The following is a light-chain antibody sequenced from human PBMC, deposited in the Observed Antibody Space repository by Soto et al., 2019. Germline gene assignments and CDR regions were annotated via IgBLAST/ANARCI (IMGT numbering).Light chain of an antibody. CDR2: SDN. CDR3: ATWGDSLNGWV. J-gene: IGLJ3*02. CDR1: SSNIGSNT. V-gene: IGLV1-44*01. Sequence: QSVLTKPPSASGTPGQRVTISCSGSSSNIGSNTVNWYQQLPGTAPKLLIYSDNQRPSGVPDRLSGSKSGTSASLAIRGLQSEDEADYYCATWGDSLNGWVFGRGTKLTVL.